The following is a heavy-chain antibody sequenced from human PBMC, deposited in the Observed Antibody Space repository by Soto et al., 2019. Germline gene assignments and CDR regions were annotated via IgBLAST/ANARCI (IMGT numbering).Heavy chain of an antibody. V-gene: IGHV4-59*01. J-gene: IGHJ4*02. CDR1: GGSISSYY. D-gene: IGHD2-2*01. CDR3: ARVRYCISTSCYGEVDY. Sequence: SETLSLTCTVSGGSISSYYWSWIRQPPGKGLEWIGYIYYSGNTNYNPSLKSRVTISVDTSKNQFSLKLTSVTAADTAVYYCARVRYCISTSCYGEVDYWGQGTLVTVSS. CDR2: IYYSGNT.